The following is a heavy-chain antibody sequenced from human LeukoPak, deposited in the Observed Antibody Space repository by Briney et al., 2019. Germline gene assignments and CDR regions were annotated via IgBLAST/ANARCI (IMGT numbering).Heavy chain of an antibody. V-gene: IGHV3-7*01. CDR3: ARFLPTYYYDSSGYDY. J-gene: IGHJ4*02. Sequence: GGSLRLSCAASGFTFSSYGMNWVRQAPGKGLEWVANIKQDGSEKYYVDSVKGRFTISRDNAKNSLYLQMNSLRAEDTAVYYCARFLPTYYYDSSGYDYWGQGTLVTVSS. D-gene: IGHD3-22*01. CDR2: IKQDGSEK. CDR1: GFTFSSYG.